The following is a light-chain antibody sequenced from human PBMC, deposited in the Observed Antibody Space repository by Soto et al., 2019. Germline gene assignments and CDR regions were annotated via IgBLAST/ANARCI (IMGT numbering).Light chain of an antibody. CDR1: SSDIGAYNY. V-gene: IGLV2-14*01. CDR2: DVT. Sequence: ALTQPASVSGSPGQSITISCSGTSSDIGAYNYVSWHQQHPGKVPKIMIYDVTSRPSGVSNRFSGSKSGNTASLTISGLQAEDEADYYCSSYTTSNTHVFGGGTKLTVL. J-gene: IGLJ2*01. CDR3: SSYTTSNTHV.